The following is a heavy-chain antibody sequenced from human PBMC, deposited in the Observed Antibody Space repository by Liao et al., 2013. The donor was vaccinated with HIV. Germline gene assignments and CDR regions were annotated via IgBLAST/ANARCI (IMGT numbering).Heavy chain of an antibody. CDR1: GGPINNYY. D-gene: IGHD6-13*01. CDR2: IYTSGST. CDR3: ARDRPSSSFFEY. J-gene: IGHJ4*02. V-gene: IGHV4-4*07. Sequence: QVQLQESGPGLVKPSETLSLTCTVSGGPINNYYWNWIRQPAGKGLEWIGRIYTSGSTNYNPSLKSRVTMSVDTSKNQFSLRLNSVTAADTAVYYCARDRPSSSFFEYWGQGILVTVSA.